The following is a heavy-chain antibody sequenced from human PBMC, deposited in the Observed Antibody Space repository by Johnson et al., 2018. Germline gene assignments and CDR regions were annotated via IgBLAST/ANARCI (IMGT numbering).Heavy chain of an antibody. D-gene: IGHD2-21*02. CDR1: GGSFSGYY. CDR2: INHSGST. J-gene: IGHJ3*02. Sequence: QVQLQQWGAGLLKPSETLSLTCAVYGGSFSGYYWSWIRQPPGKGLEWIGEINHSGSTNYNPSLKSRVTISVDTSKNQFSLKLSSVTAADTAVYDCARDGEHIVGVTAARDAFDIWGQGTMVTVSS. CDR3: ARDGEHIVGVTAARDAFDI. V-gene: IGHV4-34*01.